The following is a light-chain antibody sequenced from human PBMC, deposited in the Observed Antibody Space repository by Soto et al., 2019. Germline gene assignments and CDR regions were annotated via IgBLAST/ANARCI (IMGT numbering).Light chain of an antibody. J-gene: IGKJ1*01. CDR2: GAS. Sequence: EIVLTQSPDTLSLSPGDRATLSCRASESVSSTYLAWYQQKPGQSPRLLIYGASSRATGIPDRFSASGSGTDFTLTISRLEPEDFAVYYCHQYGHSQWTFGQGTTVEIK. V-gene: IGKV3-20*01. CDR1: ESVSSTY. CDR3: HQYGHSQWT.